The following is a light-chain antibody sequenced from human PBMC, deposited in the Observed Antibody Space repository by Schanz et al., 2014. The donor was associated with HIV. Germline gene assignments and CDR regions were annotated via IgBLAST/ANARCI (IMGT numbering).Light chain of an antibody. CDR2: DVS. J-gene: IGLJ1*01. CDR3: SSYTSSNTLEV. Sequence: QSALTQPRSVSGSPGQSITISCTGTSSDVGGYNYLSWYQQHPGKAPKLMIYDVSNRPSGVSNRFSGSKSGNKASLTISGLQAEDEADYYCSSYTSSNTLEVFGTGTKLTVL. CDR1: SSDVGGYNY. V-gene: IGLV2-14*03.